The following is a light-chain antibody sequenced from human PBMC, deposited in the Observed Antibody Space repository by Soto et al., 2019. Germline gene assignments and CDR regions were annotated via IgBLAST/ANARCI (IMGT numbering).Light chain of an antibody. CDR3: QQWHSSPSIT. J-gene: IGKJ5*01. Sequence: DIVLTQSPGTLSLSPGARATLSCRASQGVGYLAWYQQKPGQSPRLLLYGASNRATGVPDRFSGSGSGTDLILTISSLEPEDFAVYFCQQWHSSPSITFGQGTRME. CDR1: QGVGY. CDR2: GAS. V-gene: IGKV3-20*01.